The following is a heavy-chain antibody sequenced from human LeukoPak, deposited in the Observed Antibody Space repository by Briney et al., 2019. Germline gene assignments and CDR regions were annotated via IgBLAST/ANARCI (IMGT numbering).Heavy chain of an antibody. CDR1: GYTFTSYD. J-gene: IGHJ4*02. Sequence: VASVKVSCKASGYTFTSYDINWVRQATGQGLEWMGWMNPNSGNTGYAQKFQGRVTMTRNTSISTAYMELSNLRSEDTAVYYCARGRPTTGLLDWGQGTLVTVSS. V-gene: IGHV1-8*01. D-gene: IGHD4-17*01. CDR3: ARGRPTTGLLD. CDR2: MNPNSGNT.